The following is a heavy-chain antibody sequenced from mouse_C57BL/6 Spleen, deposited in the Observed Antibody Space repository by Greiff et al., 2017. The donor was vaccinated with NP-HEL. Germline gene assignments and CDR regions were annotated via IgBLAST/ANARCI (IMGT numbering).Heavy chain of an antibody. CDR1: GFTFSDYG. CDR2: ISSGSSTI. V-gene: IGHV5-17*01. J-gene: IGHJ3*01. Sequence: EVHLVESGGGLVKPGGSLKLSCAASGFTFSDYGMHWVRQAPEKGLEWVAYISSGSSTIYYADTVKGRFTISRDNAKNTLFLQMTSLRSEDTAMYYCAREGAAYWGQGTLVTVSA. CDR3: AREGAAY.